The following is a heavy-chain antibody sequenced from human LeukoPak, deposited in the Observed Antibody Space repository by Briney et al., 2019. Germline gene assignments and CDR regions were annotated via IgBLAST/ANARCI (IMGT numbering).Heavy chain of an antibody. V-gene: IGHV1-69*05. J-gene: IGHJ6*03. CDR2: IIPIFGTA. CDR3: ARGGDYGDYTYYYYYMDV. CDR1: GGTFSSYA. D-gene: IGHD4-17*01. Sequence: GASVKVSCKASGGTFSSYAISWVRQAPGQGLEWMGGIIPIFGTANYAQKFQGRVTITTDESTSTAYMELSSLRSEDTAVYYCARGGDYGDYTYYYYYMDVWGKGTTVTVSS.